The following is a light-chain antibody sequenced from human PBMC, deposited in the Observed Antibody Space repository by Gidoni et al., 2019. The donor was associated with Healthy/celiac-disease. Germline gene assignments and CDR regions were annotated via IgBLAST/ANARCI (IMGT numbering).Light chain of an antibody. J-gene: IGKJ1*01. CDR2: KAS. V-gene: IGKV1-5*03. CDR3: QQYNSYSWT. CDR1: QSISSW. Sequence: DIQLTQSPSTLSASVGDRVTITCRASQSISSWLAWYQQKPGKAPKLLIYKASSLESVVPSRFSGSGSGTEFTLTISSLQPDDFATYYRQQYNSYSWTFGQGTKVEIK.